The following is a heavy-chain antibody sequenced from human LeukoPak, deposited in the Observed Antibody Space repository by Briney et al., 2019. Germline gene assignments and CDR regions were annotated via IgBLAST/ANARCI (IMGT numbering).Heavy chain of an antibody. CDR1: GGSISSSSYY. J-gene: IGHJ4*02. Sequence: ASETLSLTCTVSGGSISSSSYYRGWIRQPPGKGLEWIGSIYYSGSTYYNPSLKSRVTISVDTSKNQFSLKLSSVTAADTAVYYCAEGVYYFDYWGQGTLVTVSS. D-gene: IGHD3-16*01. CDR3: AEGVYYFDY. V-gene: IGHV4-39*01. CDR2: IYYSGST.